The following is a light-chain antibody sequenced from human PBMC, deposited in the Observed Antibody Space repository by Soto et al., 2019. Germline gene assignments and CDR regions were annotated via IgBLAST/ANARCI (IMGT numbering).Light chain of an antibody. J-gene: IGLJ1*01. Sequence: QSALTQPPSVSGAPGQSITISCSGSSTDIGAYDDVSWYQQHPGRAPKLIIYEDAHRFSGLSYRFSGSKCGNTASLTISVRQDDDEGYYYWTCVARGSIYVFGSGTKLTVL. CDR3: TCVARGSIYV. CDR1: STDIGAYDD. CDR2: EDA. V-gene: IGLV2-14*03.